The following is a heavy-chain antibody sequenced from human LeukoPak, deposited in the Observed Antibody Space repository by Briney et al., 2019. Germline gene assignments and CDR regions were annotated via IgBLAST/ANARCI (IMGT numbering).Heavy chain of an antibody. CDR2: IYYSGST. J-gene: IGHJ2*01. D-gene: IGHD2-21*02. CDR1: GGSISSYY. Sequence: SETLSLTCTVSGGSISSYYWSWIRQPPGKGLEWIGYIYYSGSTNYNPSLKSRVTISVDTSKNQFSLKLSSVTAADTAVYYCARFVPSHIVVVTAIRVGWYFDLWGRGTLVTVSS. V-gene: IGHV4-59*01. CDR3: ARFVPSHIVVVTAIRVGWYFDL.